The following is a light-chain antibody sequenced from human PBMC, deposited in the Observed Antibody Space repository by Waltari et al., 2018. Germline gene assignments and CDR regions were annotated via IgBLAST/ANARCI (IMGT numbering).Light chain of an antibody. Sequence: DIHMTQSPSTLSASVGDRVTIPCRASPSVTNWLPWYQHKPGKAPKVLIYKASSLESGVPSRFSGRGYGTEFTLTINSLQPDDVATYYCQQYSSSSRTFGQGTKVEVK. CDR3: QQYSSSSRT. J-gene: IGKJ1*01. CDR1: PSVTNW. CDR2: KAS. V-gene: IGKV1-5*03.